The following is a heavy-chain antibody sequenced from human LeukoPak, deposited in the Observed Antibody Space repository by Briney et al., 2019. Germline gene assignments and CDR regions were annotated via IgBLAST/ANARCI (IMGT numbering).Heavy chain of an antibody. Sequence: SETLSLTCTVSGGSISSYYWSWIRQPPGKGLEWIGYIYYSGSTNYNPSLKSRVTISVDTSKNQFSLKLSSVTAADTAVYYCARGERFGESNRFDPWGQGTLVTVSS. CDR3: ARGERFGESNRFDP. V-gene: IGHV4-59*12. CDR1: GGSISSYY. J-gene: IGHJ5*02. D-gene: IGHD3-10*01. CDR2: IYYSGST.